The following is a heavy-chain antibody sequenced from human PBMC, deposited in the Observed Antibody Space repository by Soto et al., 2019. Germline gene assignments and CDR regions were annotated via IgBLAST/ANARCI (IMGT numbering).Heavy chain of an antibody. J-gene: IGHJ6*02. V-gene: IGHV1-69*01. Sequence: QVQLVQSGAEVKKPGSSVKVSCKASGGTFSSYAISWVRQAPGQGLEWMGGIIPIFGTANYAQKFQGRVTITADESKSTAYRRRSSLRSVDTAVYSRATDQRELRSYYSGMDVWGQGTTVTVSS. CDR2: IIPIFGTA. D-gene: IGHD1-7*01. CDR1: GGTFSSYA. CDR3: ATDQRELRSYYSGMDV.